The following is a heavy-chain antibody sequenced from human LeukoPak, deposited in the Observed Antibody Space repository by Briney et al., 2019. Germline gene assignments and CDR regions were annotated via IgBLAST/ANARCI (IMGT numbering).Heavy chain of an antibody. CDR3: ARVIDYGSGEDAFDI. J-gene: IGHJ3*02. D-gene: IGHD3-10*01. Sequence: PGGSLRLSCAASGFTFDDYGMSWVRQAPGKGLEWVSGTNWNGGSTGYADSVKGRFTISRDNAKNSLYLQMNSLRAEDTALYHCARVIDYGSGEDAFDIWGQGTMVTVSS. V-gene: IGHV3-20*01. CDR2: TNWNGGST. CDR1: GFTFDDYG.